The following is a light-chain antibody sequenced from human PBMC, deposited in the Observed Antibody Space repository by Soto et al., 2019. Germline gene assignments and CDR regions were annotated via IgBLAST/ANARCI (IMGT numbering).Light chain of an antibody. CDR2: GAS. V-gene: IGKV3-20*01. Sequence: EIVLTQSPGTLSLSPGERATLSCRVSQSVSSSYLAWYQQKPGQAPRLLIYGASSRATGIPDRFSGSGSGTDFTLTISRLEPGDFAVYYCQQYGSSPGTFGQGTKVEIK. CDR3: QQYGSSPGT. J-gene: IGKJ1*01. CDR1: QSVSSSY.